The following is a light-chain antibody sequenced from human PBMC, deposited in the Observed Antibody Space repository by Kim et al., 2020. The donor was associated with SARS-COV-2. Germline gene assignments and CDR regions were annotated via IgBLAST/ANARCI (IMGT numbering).Light chain of an antibody. CDR1: QSISSR. CDR3: QQCSSYPIT. V-gene: IGKV1-5*03. Sequence: AYVGDRVTITCRASQSISSRLAWYQQKPGKAPKLLIYEASTLEGGVPSRFSGTGYGTEFTLTISSLHPDDFATYYCQQCSSYPITFGQGTRLEIK. J-gene: IGKJ5*01. CDR2: EAS.